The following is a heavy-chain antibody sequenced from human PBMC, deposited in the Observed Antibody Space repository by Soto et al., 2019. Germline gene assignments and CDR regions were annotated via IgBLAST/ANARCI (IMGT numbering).Heavy chain of an antibody. J-gene: IGHJ6*02. CDR1: GFTFSSYS. V-gene: IGHV3-48*02. CDR3: ARPEYSSSSYGMDV. CDR2: ISSSSSTI. D-gene: IGHD6-6*01. Sequence: EVQLVESGGGLVQPGGSLRLSCAASGFTFSSYSMNWVRQAPGKGLEWVSYISSSSSTIYYADSVKGRFTISRDNAKNSLYLQMSCLRDEDTAVYYCARPEYSSSSYGMDVWGQGTTVTVSS.